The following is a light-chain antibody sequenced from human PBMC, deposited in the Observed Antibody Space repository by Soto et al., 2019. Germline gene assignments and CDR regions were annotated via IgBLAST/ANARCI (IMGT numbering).Light chain of an antibody. Sequence: EIVLTQSPGTLSLSPGERATLSCRASQSISNSKLAWYQHKAGQAPRLVIYGASGRATGIPNRFSGSGSGTDFTFTITRLEPDDFAVYYCQVFDGSIWTFGSGTKVEIK. CDR3: QVFDGSIWT. J-gene: IGKJ1*01. CDR2: GAS. V-gene: IGKV3-20*01. CDR1: QSISNSK.